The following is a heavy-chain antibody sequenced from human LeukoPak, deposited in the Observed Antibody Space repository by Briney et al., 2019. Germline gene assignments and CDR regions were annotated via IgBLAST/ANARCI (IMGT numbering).Heavy chain of an antibody. D-gene: IGHD4/OR15-4a*01. V-gene: IGHV3-30*04. J-gene: IGHJ6*03. CDR3: ARGGAYYYYMDV. CDR1: GFTFSSYV. Sequence: PGGSLRLSCAASGFTFSSYVMHWVRQAPGKGLEWVAIISYDGSNEYYADSVKGRFTISRDNSKNTLYLQMNSLRAADTAVYYCARGGAYYYYMDVWGKGTTVTVSS. CDR2: ISYDGSNE.